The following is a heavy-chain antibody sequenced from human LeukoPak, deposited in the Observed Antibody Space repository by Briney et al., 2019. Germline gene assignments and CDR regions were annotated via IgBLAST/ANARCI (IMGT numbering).Heavy chain of an antibody. CDR2: ISSSGTII. D-gene: IGHD4-17*01. J-gene: IGHJ4*02. CDR3: ARGRDYGDIRGRLIEY. CDR1: GFIFSDYY. V-gene: IGHV3-11*01. Sequence: GGSLRLSCAASGFIFSDYYMNWIRQAPGKGLEWVSCISSSGTIIYYVDSVKGRFTISRDNAKNSLYLQMNSLRAEDTAVYYCARGRDYGDIRGRLIEYWGQGTLVTVSS.